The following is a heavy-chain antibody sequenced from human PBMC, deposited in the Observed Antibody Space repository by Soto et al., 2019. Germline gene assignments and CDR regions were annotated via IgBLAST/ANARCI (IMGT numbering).Heavy chain of an antibody. J-gene: IGHJ6*02. CDR2: ISATSDAA. Sequence: PGGSLRLSCAASGFPFSTSAMNWVRQAPGKGLEWVSIISATSDAAHYAESVKGRFTSPRDKSMNTLYLQMTSLRAEDTAVYYCGKYSGIYPVYNGMNLWGQGTTVTVSS. V-gene: IGHV3-23*01. CDR3: GKYSGIYPVYNGMNL. D-gene: IGHD1-26*01. CDR1: GFPFSTSA.